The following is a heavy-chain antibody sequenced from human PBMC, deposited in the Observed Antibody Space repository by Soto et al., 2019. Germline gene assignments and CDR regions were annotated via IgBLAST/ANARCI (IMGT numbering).Heavy chain of an antibody. V-gene: IGHV4-30-4*01. J-gene: IGHJ4*02. CDR1: GGSIDNYEYY. D-gene: IGHD6-6*01. Sequence: QVQLQESGPGLVKPSQTLSLTCTVSGGSIDNYEYYWTWIRQPPGKGLEWVGYIYYSGRTNYNPSLNSRLTISLDTSKNKFSLRLTSVSAADTAMYYCARDRSNSPDYFDFWGQGTLVTVSS. CDR3: ARDRSNSPDYFDF. CDR2: IYYSGRT.